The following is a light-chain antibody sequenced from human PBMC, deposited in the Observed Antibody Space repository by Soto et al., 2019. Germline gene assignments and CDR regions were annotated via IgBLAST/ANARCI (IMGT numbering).Light chain of an antibody. CDR2: GAS. CDR1: QAISSY. CDR3: QQLNSYPRT. J-gene: IGKJ1*01. V-gene: IGKV1-9*01. Sequence: IQLTQSPSSLSASVGDRVTITCRASQAISSYLAWYQQKPGRAPNLLIYGASTLQSGVPSRFSGSGSGTDFPLTISSLQPEDCATYYCQQLNSYPRTFGQGTKVEIK.